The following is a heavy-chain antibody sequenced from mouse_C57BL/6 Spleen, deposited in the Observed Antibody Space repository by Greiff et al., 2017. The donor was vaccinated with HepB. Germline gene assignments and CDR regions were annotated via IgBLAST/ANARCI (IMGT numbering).Heavy chain of an antibody. CDR2: IYWDDDK. J-gene: IGHJ1*03. CDR3: ARSLDYYGVGTWYFDV. V-gene: IGHV8-12*01. D-gene: IGHD2-1*01. Sequence: QVTLKESGPGILQSSQTLSLTCSFSGFSLSTSGMGVSWIRQPSGKGLEWLAHIYWDDDKRYNPSLKSRLTISKDTSRNQVFLKITSVDTADTATYYCARSLDYYGVGTWYFDVWGTGTTVTVSS. CDR1: GFSLSTSGMG.